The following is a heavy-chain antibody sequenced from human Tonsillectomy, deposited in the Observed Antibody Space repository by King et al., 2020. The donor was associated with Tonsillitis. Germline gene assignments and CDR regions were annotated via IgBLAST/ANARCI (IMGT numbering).Heavy chain of an antibody. J-gene: IGHJ4*02. D-gene: IGHD1-26*01. Sequence: QVQLVESGAEVKKPGASVKVSCKASGYTFTSNGISWVRQAPGQGLEWVGWISAYNGNTNYAQKLQGRVTMTTDTSTSTAYMELRSLRSDDTAVYYCARRQGSRSAYSFDYWGQGTLVTVSS. V-gene: IGHV1-18*04. CDR3: ARRQGSRSAYSFDY. CDR1: GYTFTSNG. CDR2: ISAYNGNT.